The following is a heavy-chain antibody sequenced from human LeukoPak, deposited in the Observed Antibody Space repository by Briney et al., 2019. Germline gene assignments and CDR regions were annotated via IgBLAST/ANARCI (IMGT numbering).Heavy chain of an antibody. J-gene: IGHJ4*02. CDR2: INPSGGST. Sequence: GASVKVSCKASGYTFTSYYIHWVRQAPGQGLEWMGIINPSGGSTNYAQKFQGRVTMTRDTSTSTVYMELSSLRSEDSAVYYCARWTTTYLEIWGEGTLVTASS. CDR3: ARWTTTYLEI. CDR1: GYTFTSYY. V-gene: IGHV1-46*01. D-gene: IGHD4-11*01.